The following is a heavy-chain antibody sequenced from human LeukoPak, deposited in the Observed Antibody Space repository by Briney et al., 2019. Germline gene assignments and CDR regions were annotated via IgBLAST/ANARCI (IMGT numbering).Heavy chain of an antibody. CDR3: AKGGYASCFDP. Sequence: GGSLRLSCEASGFTFSEHSMSWVRQAPGKGLEWVSMIKRDGSNTYYTDSVEGRFTISRDNSKNTLYLEMNTLRAEDTAVYYCAKGGYASCFDPWGQGTQVTVSS. J-gene: IGHJ5*02. CDR1: GFTFSEHS. V-gene: IGHV3-23*03. CDR2: IKRDGSNT. D-gene: IGHD2-15*01.